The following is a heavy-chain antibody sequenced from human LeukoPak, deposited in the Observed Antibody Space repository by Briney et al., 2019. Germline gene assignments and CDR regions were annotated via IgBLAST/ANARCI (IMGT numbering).Heavy chain of an antibody. CDR3: ARDFLRFDY. J-gene: IGHJ4*02. D-gene: IGHD3-16*01. CDR1: GGSISSYY. Sequence: SETLSLTCTISGGSISSYYWSWIRQPPGKGLEWIGYIYYSGSTNYNPSLKSRVTISVDTSKNQFSLKLSSVTAADTAVYYCARDFLRFDYWGQGTLVTVSS. CDR2: IYYSGST. V-gene: IGHV4-59*01.